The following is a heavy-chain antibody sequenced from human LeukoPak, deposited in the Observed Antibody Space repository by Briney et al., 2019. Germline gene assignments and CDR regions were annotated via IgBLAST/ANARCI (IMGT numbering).Heavy chain of an antibody. J-gene: IGHJ4*02. CDR3: AREGGPATASFDY. Sequence: GGSLRLSCAASGFTSSSYAMHWVRQAPGKGLEWVAVISYDGSNKYYADSVKGRFTISRDNSKNTLYLQMNSLRAEDTAVYYCAREGGPATASFDYWGQGTLVTVSS. V-gene: IGHV3-30*01. D-gene: IGHD2-2*01. CDR2: ISYDGSNK. CDR1: GFTSSSYA.